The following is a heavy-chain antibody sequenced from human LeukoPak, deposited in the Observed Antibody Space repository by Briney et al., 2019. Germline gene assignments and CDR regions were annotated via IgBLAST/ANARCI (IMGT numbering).Heavy chain of an antibody. CDR1: GGALSSSA. D-gene: IGHD3-3*01. Sequence: GSSVKVSCKASGGALSSSALSWLRLAPGQGPEWLGGIIHIYDSADYAQKFQGRVKISTDESTSTLFLELSSLTPEDTAVYYCARAWSGILAYDAFDIWGQGTKIIVSS. V-gene: IGHV1-69*05. CDR3: ARAWSGILAYDAFDI. J-gene: IGHJ3*02. CDR2: IIHIYDSA.